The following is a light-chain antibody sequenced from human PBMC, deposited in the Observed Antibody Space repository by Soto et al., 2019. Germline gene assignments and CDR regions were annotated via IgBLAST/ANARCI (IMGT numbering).Light chain of an antibody. CDR1: RNVSIY. Sequence: EIPLTQPPSSLAASVGDSLTLSRRASRNVSIYLNWYQHKPGKGPTLLIHATSNLQIGVPSRFSGSGSGTEFTLTISSLEPEDFGTYYCQQSYKMPSFGQGTRLEIK. CDR3: QQSYKMPS. CDR2: ATS. V-gene: IGKV1-39*01. J-gene: IGKJ5*01.